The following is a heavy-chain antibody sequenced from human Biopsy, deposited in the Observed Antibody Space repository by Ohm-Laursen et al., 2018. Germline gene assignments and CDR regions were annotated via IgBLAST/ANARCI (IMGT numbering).Heavy chain of an antibody. J-gene: IGHJ4*02. CDR3: ARNAGWYGDLYYFDY. D-gene: IGHD6-19*01. Sequence: ASVKVSCKSSGYSFTSYYMHWVRQAPGQGLKWMGMINPSGSTTSYPQIFQGRVTMTRDTSKSTVYMELSSLRSADTAVYFCARNAGWYGDLYYFDYWGQGTLVTVSS. V-gene: IGHV1-46*01. CDR1: GYSFTSYY. CDR2: INPSGSTT.